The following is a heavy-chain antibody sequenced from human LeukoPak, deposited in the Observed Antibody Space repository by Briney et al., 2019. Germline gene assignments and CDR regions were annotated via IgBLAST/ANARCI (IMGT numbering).Heavy chain of an antibody. CDR3: AKSWGVEYSSGFFTGVHY. D-gene: IGHD6-19*01. V-gene: IGHV3-30*18. J-gene: IGHJ4*02. CDR1: GFTFSSYG. CDR2: ISYDGTNK. Sequence: GRSLRLSCAASGFTFSSYGMHWVRQAPGKGLEWVAIISYDGTNKYYADSVKGRFTISRDNSKNTLYLQMNSLRPEDTAVFYCAKSWGVEYSSGFFTGVHYWGQGTLVTVSS.